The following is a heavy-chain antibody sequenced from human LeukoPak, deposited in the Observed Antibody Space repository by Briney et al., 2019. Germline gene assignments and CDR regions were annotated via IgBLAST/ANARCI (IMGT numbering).Heavy chain of an antibody. D-gene: IGHD3-22*01. J-gene: IGHJ4*02. Sequence: GGSLILSCAASGFIFNSNAMTWVRQAPGKGLEWVSAISETGGGTYYADSVKGRFTISRDNSRNTLYLQMNSLRAEDTALYYCPKNYYASTGYDYWGQGTLVTVSS. CDR2: ISETGGGT. V-gene: IGHV3-23*01. CDR1: GFIFNSNA. CDR3: PKNYYASTGYDY.